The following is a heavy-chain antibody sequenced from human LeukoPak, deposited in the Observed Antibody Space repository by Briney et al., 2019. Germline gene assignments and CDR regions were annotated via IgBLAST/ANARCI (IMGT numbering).Heavy chain of an antibody. J-gene: IGHJ4*02. CDR2: ISYDGSNK. D-gene: IGHD2-2*01. V-gene: IGHV3-30*04. Sequence: GGSLRLSCAASGFTFSSYAMHWVRQAPGKGLEWVAVISYDGSNKYYADSVKGRFTISRDNSKNTLYLQMNSLRAEDTAVYYCARAVLGYCSSTSCPTAYWGQGTLVTVSS. CDR1: GFTFSSYA. CDR3: ARAVLGYCSSTSCPTAY.